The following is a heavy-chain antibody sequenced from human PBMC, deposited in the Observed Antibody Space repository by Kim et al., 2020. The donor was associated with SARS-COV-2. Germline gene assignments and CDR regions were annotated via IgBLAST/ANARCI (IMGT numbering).Heavy chain of an antibody. Sequence: SETLSLTCTVSGGSISSYYWSWIRQPPGKGLEWIGYIYYSGSTNYNPSLKSRVTISVDTSKNQFSLKLSSVTAADTAVYYCARGSSWGRNYWGQGTLVTV. CDR3: ARGSSWGRNY. CDR1: GGSISSYY. V-gene: IGHV4-59*13. D-gene: IGHD3-16*01. CDR2: IYYSGST. J-gene: IGHJ4*02.